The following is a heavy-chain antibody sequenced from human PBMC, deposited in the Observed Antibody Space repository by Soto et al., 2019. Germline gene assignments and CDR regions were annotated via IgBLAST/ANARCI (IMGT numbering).Heavy chain of an antibody. CDR3: AGLVGVVPAANGHFDY. J-gene: IGHJ4*02. CDR1: GGTFSSYT. Sequence: QVQLVHSGAEVKKPGSSVKVSCKASGGTFSSYTISWVRQAPGQGHEWMGRIIPILGIANYAQKFQGRVTITADKSTSTAYMELSSLRSEDTAVYYCAGLVGVVPAANGHFDYWGQGTLVTVSS. CDR2: IIPILGIA. D-gene: IGHD2-2*01. V-gene: IGHV1-69*02.